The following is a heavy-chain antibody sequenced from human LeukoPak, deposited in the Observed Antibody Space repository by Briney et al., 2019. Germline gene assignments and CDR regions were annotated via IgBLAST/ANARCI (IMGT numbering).Heavy chain of an antibody. CDR1: GGTFSSYA. J-gene: IGHJ3*02. D-gene: IGHD6-19*01. V-gene: IGHV1-69*06. CDR2: IIPIFGTA. Sequence: SVKVSCKASGGTFSSYAISWVRQAPGQGLEWTGGIIPIFGTANYAQKFQGRVTITADKSTSTAYMELSSLRSEDTAVCYCARATVAGTGVDIWGQGTMVTVSS. CDR3: ARATVAGTGVDI.